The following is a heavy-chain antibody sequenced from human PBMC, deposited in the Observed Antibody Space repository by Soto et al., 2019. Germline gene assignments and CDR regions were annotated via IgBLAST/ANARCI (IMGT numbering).Heavy chain of an antibody. Sequence: GGSLRLSCAASGSTFSSYGMHWVRQAPGKGLEWVAVIWYDGSNKYYADSVKGRFTISRDNSKNTLYLQMNSLRAEDTAVYYCARDLTVTTFFPSNWFDPWGQGTLVTVSS. CDR2: IWYDGSNK. CDR1: GSTFSSYG. CDR3: ARDLTVTTFFPSNWFDP. V-gene: IGHV3-33*01. J-gene: IGHJ5*02. D-gene: IGHD4-4*01.